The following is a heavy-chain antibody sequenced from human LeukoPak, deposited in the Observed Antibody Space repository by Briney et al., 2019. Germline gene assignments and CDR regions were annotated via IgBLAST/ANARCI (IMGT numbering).Heavy chain of an antibody. J-gene: IGHJ4*02. V-gene: IGHV3-30-3*01. Sequence: GGSLRLSCAASGFTFSSYAMHWVRQAPGKGLEWVAVISYVGSNKYYADSVKGRFTISRDNSKNTLYLQMNSLRAEDTAVYYCARAESGYGLFDYWGQGTLVTVSS. D-gene: IGHD3-3*01. CDR3: ARAESGYGLFDY. CDR1: GFTFSSYA. CDR2: ISYVGSNK.